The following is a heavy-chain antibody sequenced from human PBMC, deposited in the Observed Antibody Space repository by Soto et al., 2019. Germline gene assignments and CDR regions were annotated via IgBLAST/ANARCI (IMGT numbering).Heavy chain of an antibody. CDR2: ISYDGSNK. D-gene: IGHD1-26*01. CDR1: GFTFSSYA. Sequence: GGSLRLSCAASGFTFSSYAMHWVRQAPGKGLEWVAVISYDGSNKYYADSVKGRFTISRDNSKNTLYLQMNSLRAEDTAVYYCARDPLFSGYYGMDVWGQGTTVTVSS. CDR3: ARDPLFSGYYGMDV. J-gene: IGHJ6*02. V-gene: IGHV3-30-3*01.